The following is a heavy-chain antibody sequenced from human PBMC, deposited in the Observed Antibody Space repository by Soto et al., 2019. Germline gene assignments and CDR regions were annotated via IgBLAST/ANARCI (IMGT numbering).Heavy chain of an antibody. D-gene: IGHD6-13*01. CDR1: GFTFSRSA. J-gene: IGHJ4*02. CDR2: ISSNGGST. Sequence: GALRLSCSASGFTFSRSAMHWVRQAPWKGLEYVSAISSNGGSTYYADSVKGRFTISRDNSKNTLYLQMSSLRPEDTAVYYCVKRTIAAAEKTYAYWSQGTLVTVSS. CDR3: VKRTIAAAEKTYAY. V-gene: IGHV3-64D*08.